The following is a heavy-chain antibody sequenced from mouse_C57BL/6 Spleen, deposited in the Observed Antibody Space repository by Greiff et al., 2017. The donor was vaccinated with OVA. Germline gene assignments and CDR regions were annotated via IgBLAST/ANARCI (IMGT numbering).Heavy chain of an antibody. CDR2: INPNNSGT. J-gene: IGHJ1*03. Sequence: VQLQQSGPELVKPGASVKMSCKASGYTFTDYYMNWVKQSHGKSLEWIGDINPNNSGTSYNQKFKGKATLTVDKSSSTASMELRSLTSEDSAVSYCARLRRYFDFWGTGTTVTVSS. CDR3: ARLRRYFDF. D-gene: IGHD2-12*01. CDR1: GYTFTDYY. V-gene: IGHV1-26*01.